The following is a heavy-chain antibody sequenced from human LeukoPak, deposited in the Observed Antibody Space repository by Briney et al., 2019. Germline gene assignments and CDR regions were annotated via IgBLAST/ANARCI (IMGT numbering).Heavy chain of an antibody. V-gene: IGHV4-61*02. CDR2: IYSSGST. CDR3: ASTICISTSCYPGVVDY. J-gene: IGHJ4*02. Sequence: KPSGTLSLTCTVSGGLISSGSYYWSWIRQPAGKGLEWIGRIYSSGSTNYNPALRSRLTISVDTSKNQFSLKLSSVTAADTAVYYCASTICISTSCYPGVVDYWGQGTLVTVSS. CDR1: GGLISSGSYY. D-gene: IGHD2-2*01.